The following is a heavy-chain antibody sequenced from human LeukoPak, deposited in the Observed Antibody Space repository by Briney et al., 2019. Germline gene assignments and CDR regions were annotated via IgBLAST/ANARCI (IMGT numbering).Heavy chain of an antibody. CDR2: INHSGST. J-gene: IGHJ4*02. V-gene: IGHV4-39*07. CDR1: GGSISSSSYY. CDR3: ARGGVGGSYRLFDY. Sequence: KSSETLSLTCTVSGGSISSSSYYWGWIRQPPGKGLEWIGEINHSGSTNYNPSLKSRVTISVDTSKNQFSLKLSSVTAADTAVYYCARGGVGGSYRLFDYWGQGTLVTVSS. D-gene: IGHD1-26*01.